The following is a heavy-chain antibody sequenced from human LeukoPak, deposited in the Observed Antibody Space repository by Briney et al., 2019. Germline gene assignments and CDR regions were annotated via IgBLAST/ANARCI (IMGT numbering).Heavy chain of an antibody. CDR3: AKFGNYDFWSGYYSPKYYFDY. D-gene: IGHD3-3*01. V-gene: IGHV3-23*01. CDR2: ISGSGGST. CDR1: GFPFSVYG. Sequence: GGSLRLSCAASGFPFSVYGMSWVRQAPGKGLEWVSAISGSGGSTYYADSVKGRFAISRDNSKNTLYLQMNSLRAEDTAVYYCAKFGNYDFWSGYYSPKYYFDYWGQGTLVTVSS. J-gene: IGHJ4*02.